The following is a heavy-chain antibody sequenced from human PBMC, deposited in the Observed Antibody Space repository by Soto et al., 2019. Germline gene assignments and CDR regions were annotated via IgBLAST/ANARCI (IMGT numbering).Heavy chain of an antibody. D-gene: IGHD3-22*01. CDR1: GFSLSVSGVG. Sequence: QITLKESGPALLNPTQTLTLTCSFSGFSLSVSGVGVGWFRQPPGKALEWLAVIYWNDDKRYRPSLKTRLSITKDTSKHQVVLTMTDMDPVDTATYYCARRPLYTYYHDGSGGYFDQWGQGALVSVSS. CDR3: ARRPLYTYYHDGSGGYFDQ. V-gene: IGHV2-5*01. J-gene: IGHJ4*02. CDR2: IYWNDDK.